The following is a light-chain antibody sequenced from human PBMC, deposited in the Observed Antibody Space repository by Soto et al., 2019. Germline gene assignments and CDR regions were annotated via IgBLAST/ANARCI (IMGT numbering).Light chain of an antibody. Sequence: DIVLTQSPGTLSLSPGERATLSCRASQTVGSSYIAWYQQKPGQAPRLLIYGASGRGAGVPDRFSGSDSGSGTDFTLTISRLEPGDFAVYYCQQSARSPLTFGQGTRVDIK. J-gene: IGKJ1*01. V-gene: IGKV3-20*01. CDR3: QQSARSPLT. CDR2: GAS. CDR1: QTVGSSY.